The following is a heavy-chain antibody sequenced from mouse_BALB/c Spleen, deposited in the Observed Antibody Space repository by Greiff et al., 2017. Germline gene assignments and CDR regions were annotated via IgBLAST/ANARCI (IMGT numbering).Heavy chain of an antibody. D-gene: IGHD1-1*01. Sequence: EVQLVESGPSLVKPSQTLSLTCSVTGDSITSGYWNWIRKFPGNKLEYMGYISYSGSTYYNPSLKSRISITRDTSKNQYYLQLNSVTTEDTATYYCARWRDYGSSFDYWGQGTTLTVSS. J-gene: IGHJ2*01. CDR3: ARWRDYGSSFDY. CDR2: ISYSGST. V-gene: IGHV3-8*02. CDR1: GDSITSGY.